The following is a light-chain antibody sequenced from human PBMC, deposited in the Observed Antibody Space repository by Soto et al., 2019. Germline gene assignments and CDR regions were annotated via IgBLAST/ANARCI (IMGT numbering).Light chain of an antibody. CDR3: CSYAGTYTHYV. J-gene: IGLJ1*01. CDR2: DVN. V-gene: IGLV2-11*01. Sequence: QSALTQPRSVSGSPGQSVTISCTGTSSDVGGYNLVSWYQQHPGKAPKLMIYDVNKRPSGVPGRFSGSKSGNTASLTISGLQAEDEADYYCCSYAGTYTHYVFGTGTKVTVL. CDR1: SSDVGGYNL.